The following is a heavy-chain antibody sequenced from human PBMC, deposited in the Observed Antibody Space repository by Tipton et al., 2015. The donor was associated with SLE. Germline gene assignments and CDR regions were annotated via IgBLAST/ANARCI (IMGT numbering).Heavy chain of an antibody. CDR2: IYHSGST. CDR1: GGSFSGYY. V-gene: IGHV4-34*01. D-gene: IGHD4-17*01. J-gene: IGHJ4*02. Sequence: TLSLTCAVYGGSFSGYYWSWIRQPPGKGLEWIGSIYHSGSTYYNPSLKSRVTISVDTSKNQFSLKLSPVTAADTAVYYCARRTVTTGGFDYWGQGTLVTVSS. CDR3: ARRTVTTGGFDY.